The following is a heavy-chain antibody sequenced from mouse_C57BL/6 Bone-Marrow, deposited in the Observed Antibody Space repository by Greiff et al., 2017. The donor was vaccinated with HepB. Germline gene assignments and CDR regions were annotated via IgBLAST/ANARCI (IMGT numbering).Heavy chain of an antibody. CDR1: GYTFTSYW. V-gene: IGHV1-69*01. D-gene: IGHD2-3*01. Sequence: QVQLQQPGAELVMPGASVKLSCKASGYTFTSYWMHWVKQRPGQGLEWIGEIDPSDSYTNYNQKFKGKSTLTVDKSSSTAYMQLSSRTSEDSAVYYCAREERWLLLDFDYWGQGTTLTVSS. CDR3: AREERWLLLDFDY. J-gene: IGHJ2*01. CDR2: IDPSDSYT.